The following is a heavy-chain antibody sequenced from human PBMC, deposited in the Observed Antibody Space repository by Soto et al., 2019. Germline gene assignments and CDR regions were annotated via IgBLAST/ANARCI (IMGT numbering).Heavy chain of an antibody. CDR3: ARGAVTNLYYYYYGMDV. V-gene: IGHV4-31*02. CDR2: GSV. D-gene: IGHD4-4*01. Sequence: GSVFYKPSLKSRVTISVDTSKNQFSLKLISVTAADTAVYYCARGAVTNLYYYYYGMDVWGQGTTVTVSS. J-gene: IGHJ6*02.